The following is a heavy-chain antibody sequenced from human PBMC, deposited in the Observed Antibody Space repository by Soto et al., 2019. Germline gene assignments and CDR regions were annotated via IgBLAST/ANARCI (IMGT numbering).Heavy chain of an antibody. D-gene: IGHD4-4*01. V-gene: IGHV3-7*03. CDR3: VRVDVLRSEWHTVPYFDF. CDR2: VKEDGRDK. CDR1: GFSFSSYW. Sequence: GGSLRLSCAASGFSFSSYWMTWVRQAPGKGLEWVANVKEDGRDKDYVASVKGRFTISRDNANKSVALEMSSLRVEATAVYYCVRVDVLRSEWHTVPYFDFWGQGIQVTVSS. J-gene: IGHJ4*02.